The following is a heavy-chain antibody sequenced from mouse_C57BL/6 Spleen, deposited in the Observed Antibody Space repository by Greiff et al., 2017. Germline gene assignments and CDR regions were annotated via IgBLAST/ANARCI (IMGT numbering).Heavy chain of an antibody. CDR1: GFTFSSYT. Sequence: EVKLMESGGGLVKPGGSLKLSCAASGFTFSSYTMSWVRQTPEKRLEWVATISGGGGNTYYPDSVKGRFTISRDNAKNTLYLQMSSLRSEDTALYYCARHDGYYFYAMDYWGQGTSVTVSS. CDR2: ISGGGGNT. J-gene: IGHJ4*01. D-gene: IGHD2-3*01. CDR3: ARHDGYYFYAMDY. V-gene: IGHV5-9*01.